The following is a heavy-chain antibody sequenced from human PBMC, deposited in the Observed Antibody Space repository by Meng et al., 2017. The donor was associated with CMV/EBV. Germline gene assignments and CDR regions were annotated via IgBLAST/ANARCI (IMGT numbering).Heavy chain of an antibody. V-gene: IGHV3-21*04. CDR3: ANKGDYGDYEYDY. J-gene: IGHJ4*02. Sequence: GESLKISCAASGFTFSSYSMNWVRQAPGKGLEWVSSISSSSSYIYYADSVKGRFTISRDNSKNTLYLQMNSLRAEDTAVYYCANKGDYGDYEYDYWGQGTLVTVSS. CDR1: GFTFSSYS. D-gene: IGHD4-17*01. CDR2: ISSSSSYI.